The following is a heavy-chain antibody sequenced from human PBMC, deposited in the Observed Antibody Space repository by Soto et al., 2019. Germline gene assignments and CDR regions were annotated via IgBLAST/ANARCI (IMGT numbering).Heavy chain of an antibody. V-gene: IGHV4-31*03. CDR1: GGSISSGGYY. CDR3: STRAYDTNGYYRFDP. D-gene: IGHD3-22*01. CDR2: IYY. Sequence: PSETLSLTCTVSGGSISSGGYYWSWIRQHPGKGLEWIGYIYYSPSLKSRVTISLDTSKNQFSLTLSAVTAADTAMYYCSTRAYDTNGYYRFDPWGQGTLVTVSS. J-gene: IGHJ5*01.